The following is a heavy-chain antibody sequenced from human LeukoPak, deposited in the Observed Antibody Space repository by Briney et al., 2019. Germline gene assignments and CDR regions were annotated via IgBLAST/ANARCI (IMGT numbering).Heavy chain of an antibody. V-gene: IGHV3-23*01. J-gene: IGHJ4*02. CDR3: ARISGWYGVS. CDR1: GFTLSSYE. D-gene: IGHD6-19*01. CDR2: IDYSGGDT. Sequence: GGSLRLSCTASGFTLSSYEMSWIRQAPGKGLEWVSSIDYSGGDTHYADSVKGRFTISRDNSKNTLYLQLSSLRGDDTAVYYCARISGWYGVSWGQGTLVTVSS.